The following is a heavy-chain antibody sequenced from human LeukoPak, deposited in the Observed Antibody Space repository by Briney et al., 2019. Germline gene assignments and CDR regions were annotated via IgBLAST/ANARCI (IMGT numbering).Heavy chain of an antibody. D-gene: IGHD2-2*01. J-gene: IGHJ4*02. V-gene: IGHV1-18*01. CDR1: GYTFTSYG. CDR2: ISAYNGNT. CDR3: ARDGRPRYCSSTSCYDFYDY. Sequence: GASVKVSCKASGYTFTSYGISWVRQAPGQGLEWMGWISAYNGNTNYAQKLQGRVTMTTDTSTSTAYMELRSLRSDDTAVYYCARDGRPRYCSSTSCYDFYDYWGQGTLVTVSS.